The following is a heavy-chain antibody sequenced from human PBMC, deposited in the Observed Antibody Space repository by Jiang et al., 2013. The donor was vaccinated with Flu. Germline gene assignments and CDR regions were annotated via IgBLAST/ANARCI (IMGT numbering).Heavy chain of an antibody. CDR3: ARGGLIVGATTPFY. Sequence: LLKPSETLSLTCAVYGGSFSGYYWSWIRQPPGKGLEWIGEINHSGSTNYNPSLKSRVTISVDTSKNQFSLKLSSVTAADTAVYYCARGGLIVGATTPFYWGQGTLVTVSS. CDR1: GGSFSGYY. V-gene: IGHV4-34*01. J-gene: IGHJ4*02. CDR2: INHSGST. D-gene: IGHD1-26*01.